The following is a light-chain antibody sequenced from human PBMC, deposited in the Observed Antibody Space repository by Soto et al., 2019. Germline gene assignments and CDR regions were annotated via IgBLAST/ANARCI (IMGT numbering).Light chain of an antibody. V-gene: IGLV2-14*01. CDR2: YVS. Sequence: QSVLTQPASVSGSPGQSITISCTGTSSDVGGYNYVSWYQQHPGKAPKLMIYYVSNRPSGVSNRFSGSKSGNTASLTISGLHAEDEADYYCSSYTTSSSYVFGPGTKLTVL. CDR1: SSDVGGYNY. CDR3: SSYTTSSSYV. J-gene: IGLJ1*01.